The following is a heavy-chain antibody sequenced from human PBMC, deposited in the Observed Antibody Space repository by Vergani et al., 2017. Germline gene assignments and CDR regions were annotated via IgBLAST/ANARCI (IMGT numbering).Heavy chain of an antibody. D-gene: IGHD2-2*01. V-gene: IGHV4-59*01. CDR3: ASLVVPAATPYWYFDL. Sequence: QLQLQESGPGLVKPSETLSLTCTVSGGSISSYYWSWIRQPPGKGLEWIGYIYYSGSTNYNPSLKSRVTISVDTSKNQFSLKLSSVTAADTAVYYCASLVVPAATPYWYFDLWGRGTLVTVSS. CDR2: IYYSGST. CDR1: GGSISSYY. J-gene: IGHJ2*01.